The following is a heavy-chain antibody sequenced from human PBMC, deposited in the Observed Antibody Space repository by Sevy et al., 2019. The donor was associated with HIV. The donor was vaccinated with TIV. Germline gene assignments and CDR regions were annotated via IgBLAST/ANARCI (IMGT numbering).Heavy chain of an antibody. CDR1: GGSFSGYY. CDR3: ASRTGAACTPFYGMDV. J-gene: IGHJ6*02. CDR2: INHSGST. D-gene: IGHD6-13*01. V-gene: IGHV4-34*01. Sequence: SEILSLTCAVYGGSFSGYYWSWIRQPPGKGLEWIGEINHSGSTNYNTSLKSRVTISVDTSKNQFSLKLSSVTAADTAVYYCASRTGAACTPFYGMDVWGQGTTVTVSS.